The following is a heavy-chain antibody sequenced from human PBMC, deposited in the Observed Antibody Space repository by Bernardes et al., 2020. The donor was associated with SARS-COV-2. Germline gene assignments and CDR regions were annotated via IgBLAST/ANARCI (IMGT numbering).Heavy chain of an antibody. CDR1: GFIFSSHG. CDR3: ARDWALVVAPAGGMDV. J-gene: IGHJ6*02. CDR2: IGDDGSNK. V-gene: IGHV3-33*01. Sequence: GGSLRPSCVAFGFIFSSHGVHWVRQAPGKGLEWVAVIGDDGSNKYYGDSVKGRFTISRDDSKNTVYLQMNSLRAEDTALYYCARDWALVVAPAGGMDVWGQGTTVIVSS. D-gene: IGHD2-21*01.